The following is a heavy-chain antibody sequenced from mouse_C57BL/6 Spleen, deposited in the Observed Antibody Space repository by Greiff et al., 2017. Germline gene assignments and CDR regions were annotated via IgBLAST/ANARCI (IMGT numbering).Heavy chain of an antibody. CDR1: GYTFTSYW. V-gene: IGHV1-69*01. CDR2: IDPSDSYT. CDR3: ARGVTGCDY. Sequence: QVQLQQPGAELVMPGASVKLSCKASGYTFTSYWMHWVKQRPGQGLEWIGEIDPSDSYTNYNQKFKGKSTLTVDKSSSTAYMQLSSLTSEDSAVYYCARGVTGCDYWGQGTTLTVSS. J-gene: IGHJ2*01. D-gene: IGHD4-1*01.